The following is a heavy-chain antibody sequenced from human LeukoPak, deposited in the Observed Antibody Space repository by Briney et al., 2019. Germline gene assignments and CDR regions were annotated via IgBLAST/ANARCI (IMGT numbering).Heavy chain of an antibody. D-gene: IGHD2-2*01. CDR3: ARFVVPAAMFDY. J-gene: IGHJ4*02. CDR1: GGSISSSSYY. V-gene: IGHV4-39*01. Sequence: SETLSLTCTVSGGSISSSSYYWGWIRQPPGKGLEWIGSIYYSGSTYYNPSLKSRVTICVDTSKNQFSLKLSSVTAADTAVYYCARFVVPAAMFDYWGQGTLVTVSS. CDR2: IYYSGST.